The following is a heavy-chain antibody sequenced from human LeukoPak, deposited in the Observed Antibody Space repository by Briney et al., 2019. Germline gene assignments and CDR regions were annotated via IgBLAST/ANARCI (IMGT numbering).Heavy chain of an antibody. Sequence: ASVKVSCKASGFTFTSSAVQWVRQARGQRLEWIGWIVVGSGNTNYAQKFQERVTITRDMSTSTAYMELSSLRSEDTAVYYCAADSQLLWFGVFDYWGQGPLVTVSS. J-gene: IGHJ4*02. CDR1: GFTFTSSA. D-gene: IGHD3-10*01. V-gene: IGHV1-58*01. CDR3: AADSQLLWFGVFDY. CDR2: IVVGSGNT.